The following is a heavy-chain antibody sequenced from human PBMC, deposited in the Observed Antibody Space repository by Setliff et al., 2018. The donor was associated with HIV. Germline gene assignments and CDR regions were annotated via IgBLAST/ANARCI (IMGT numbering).Heavy chain of an antibody. CDR2: VYHSGST. Sequence: SETLSLTCTVSGGSISSDYWSWIRQPPGKGLEWIGYVYHSGSTNYNPSLKSRVTISVDTSKKQFSMKLRSVTAADTAVYYCARLRSELGVFDYWVQGTLVTVSS. CDR1: GGSISSDY. J-gene: IGHJ4*02. D-gene: IGHD1-26*01. CDR3: ARLRSELGVFDY. V-gene: IGHV4-59*08.